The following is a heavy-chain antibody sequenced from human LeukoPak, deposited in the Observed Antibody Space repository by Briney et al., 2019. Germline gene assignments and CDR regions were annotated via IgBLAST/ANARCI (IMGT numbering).Heavy chain of an antibody. CDR1: GGSISSSNW. CDR2: IYHSGST. D-gene: IGHD3-22*01. J-gene: IGHJ4*02. V-gene: IGHV4-4*02. CDR3: ARALSFYYYDSSGYLDY. Sequence: SGTLSLTCAVSGGSISSSNWWSWVRQPPGKGLEWIGEIYHSGSTNYNPSLKSRVTISVDKSKNQFSLKLSSVTAADTAVYYCARALSFYYYDSSGYLDYWGQGTPVTVSS.